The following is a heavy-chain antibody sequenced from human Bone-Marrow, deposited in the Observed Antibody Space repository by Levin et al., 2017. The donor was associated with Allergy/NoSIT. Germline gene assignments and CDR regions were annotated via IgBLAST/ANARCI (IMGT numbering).Heavy chain of an antibody. D-gene: IGHD3-10*01. V-gene: IGHV4-31*03. CDR3: ARVLAGFDGSAMAYDY. CDR1: GASIRSGAYY. CDR2: IYYNGST. J-gene: IGHJ4*02. Sequence: PSETLSLTCTVSGASIRSGAYYWSWVRQPHGQGLEWIGYIYYNGSTYFNPSLKSRVSISVDTSKNQFSLKLSSVTAADTADYYCARVLAGFDGSAMAYDYWGRGSLVTVSS.